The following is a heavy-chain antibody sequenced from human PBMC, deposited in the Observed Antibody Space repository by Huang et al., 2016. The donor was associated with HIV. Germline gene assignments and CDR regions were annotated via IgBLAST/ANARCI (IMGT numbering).Heavy chain of an antibody. Sequence: QVRLVESGGGVVQPGASLTLSCSASGFPFSAYGMDWVRQAPGKGLEWVSFIRYGVNNDHLIGSVKGRFTISRDNSNKTLYLRMNSRRPEDTAVYYCVKERGSSRARSSFDFWGQGTSVIVSS. CDR2: IRYGVNND. CDR3: VKERGSSRARSSFDF. D-gene: IGHD6-13*01. J-gene: IGHJ3*01. CDR1: GFPFSAYG. V-gene: IGHV3-30*02.